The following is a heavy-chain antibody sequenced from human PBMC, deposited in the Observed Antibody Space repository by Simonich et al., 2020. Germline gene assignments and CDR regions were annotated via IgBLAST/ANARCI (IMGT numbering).Heavy chain of an antibody. V-gene: IGHV4-39*01. D-gene: IGHD2-8*01. CDR3: ARQRVLMVYAIDY. J-gene: IGHJ4*02. CDR1: GGSISSSSYY. CDR2: IYYSGGT. Sequence: QLQLQESGPGLVKPSETLSLTCTVSGGSISSSSYYWGWIRQPPGKGLEWIGYIYYSGGTYYNPSLKSRVTISVDTSKNQFSLSLSSVTAADTAVYYCARQRVLMVYAIDYWGQGTLVTVSS.